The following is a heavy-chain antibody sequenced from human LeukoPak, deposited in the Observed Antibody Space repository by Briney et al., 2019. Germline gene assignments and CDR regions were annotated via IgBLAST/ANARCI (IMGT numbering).Heavy chain of an antibody. CDR3: ARHRWQWLVGGFDY. Sequence: GGSLRLSCAASGFTFSSYAMSWVRQAPGKGLEWVSAISGSGGSTYYADSVKGRFTISRDNSKNTLYLQMNSLRAKDTAVYYCARHRWQWLVGGFDYWGQGTLVTVSS. V-gene: IGHV3-23*01. CDR2: ISGSGGST. J-gene: IGHJ4*02. D-gene: IGHD6-19*01. CDR1: GFTFSSYA.